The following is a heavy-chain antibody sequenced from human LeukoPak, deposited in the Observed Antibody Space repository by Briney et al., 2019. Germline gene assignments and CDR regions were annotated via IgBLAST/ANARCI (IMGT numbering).Heavy chain of an antibody. Sequence: GGSLRLSCAASGFTFSSYWMSWVRQAPGKGLEWVANIKQDGSEKYYVDSVKGRFTISRDNAKNPLYLQMNGLRAEDTAVYYCARERSDYYDDSGETFQHWGXXXLVTVSS. CDR3: ARERSDYYDDSGETFQH. J-gene: IGHJ1*01. D-gene: IGHD3-22*01. V-gene: IGHV3-7*01. CDR2: IKQDGSEK. CDR1: GFTFSSYW.